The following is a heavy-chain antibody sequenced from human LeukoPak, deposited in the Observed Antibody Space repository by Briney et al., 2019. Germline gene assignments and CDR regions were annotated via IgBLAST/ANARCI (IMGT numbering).Heavy chain of an antibody. V-gene: IGHV3-23*01. D-gene: IGHD4-17*01. Sequence: GGSLRLSCTASGFTFSSYAMSWVRQAPGKGLEWVSAISGSGGSTYYADSVKGRFTISRDNSKNTLYLQMNSLRAEDTAVYYCARSLDYGDYLNFGYWGQGTLVTVSS. CDR3: ARSLDYGDYLNFGY. CDR1: GFTFSSYA. CDR2: ISGSGGST. J-gene: IGHJ4*02.